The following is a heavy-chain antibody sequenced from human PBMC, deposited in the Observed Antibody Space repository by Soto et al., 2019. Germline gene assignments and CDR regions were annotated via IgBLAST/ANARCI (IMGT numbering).Heavy chain of an antibody. D-gene: IGHD3-16*01. CDR1: DGSFSDYY. CDR2: IKHGGST. J-gene: IGHJ4*02. Sequence: TSGTLSLTCAVYDGSFSDYYWNWIRQAPGKGLEWIGEIKHGGSTNYNPSLKTRVTMSLDTSKNQVSLKVTSVTAADTAMYYCARGRGEVDYWGQGTLVTVSS. V-gene: IGHV4-34*01. CDR3: ARGRGEVDY.